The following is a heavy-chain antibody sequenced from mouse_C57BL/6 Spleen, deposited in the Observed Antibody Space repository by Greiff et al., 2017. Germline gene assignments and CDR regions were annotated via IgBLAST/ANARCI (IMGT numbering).Heavy chain of an antibody. J-gene: IGHJ2*01. CDR3: ARQGPYYYGSSPYYFDY. V-gene: IGHV5-9*01. CDR1: GFTFSSYT. Sequence: DVMLVESGGGLVKPGGSLKLSCAASGFTFSSYTMSWVRQTPEKRLEWVATISGGGGNTYYPDSVKGRFTISRDKAKNSLYLQMSSLRSVDTALYYCARQGPYYYGSSPYYFDYWGQGTTLTVSS. CDR2: ISGGGGNT. D-gene: IGHD1-1*01.